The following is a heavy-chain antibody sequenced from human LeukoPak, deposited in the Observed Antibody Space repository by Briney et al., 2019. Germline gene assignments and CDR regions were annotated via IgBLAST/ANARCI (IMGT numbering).Heavy chain of an antibody. V-gene: IGHV1-69*04. J-gene: IGHJ5*02. CDR1: GGTFSSYA. D-gene: IGHD2-2*01. CDR2: IIPILGIA. CDR3: ARDPPPFDIVVVPAANDWFDP. Sequence: ASVKVSCKASGGTFSSYAISWVRQAPGQGLEWMGRIIPILGIANYAQKFQDRVTITADKSTSTAYMELSSLRSEDTAVYYCARDPPPFDIVVVPAANDWFDPWGQGTLVTVSS.